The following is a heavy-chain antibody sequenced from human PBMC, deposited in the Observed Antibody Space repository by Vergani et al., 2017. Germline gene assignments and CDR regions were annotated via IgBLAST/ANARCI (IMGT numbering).Heavy chain of an antibody. CDR1: GYSFTSYW. D-gene: IGHD1-26*01. J-gene: IGHJ4*02. Sequence: VQLVQSGAVVKKPGESLKISCKGSGYSFTSYWIGWGRQMPGKGLEWMGIIYPGDSDTRYSPSFQGQATISAETSIITAYLQWSSLKASDTAMYYCARQIPRWDYFDYWGQGTLVTVSS. CDR2: IYPGDSDT. CDR3: ARQIPRWDYFDY. V-gene: IGHV5-51*01.